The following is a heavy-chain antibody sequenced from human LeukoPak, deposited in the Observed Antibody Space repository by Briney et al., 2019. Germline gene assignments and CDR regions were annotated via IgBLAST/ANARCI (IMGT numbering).Heavy chain of an antibody. V-gene: IGHV4-39*07. CDR2: IYYSGST. CDR1: GGSISSSSYY. D-gene: IGHD3-22*01. Sequence: SETLSLTCTVSGGSISSSSYYWGWIRQPPGKGLEWIGSIYYSGSTYYNPSLKSRVTISVDTSKNQFSLKLSSVTAADTAVYYCARGGPSTYYYDSSSLDIWGQGTMVTVSS. J-gene: IGHJ3*02. CDR3: ARGGPSTYYYDSSSLDI.